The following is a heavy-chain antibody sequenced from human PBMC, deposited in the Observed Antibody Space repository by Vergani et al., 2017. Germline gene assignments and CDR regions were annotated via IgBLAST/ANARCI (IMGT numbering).Heavy chain of an antibody. V-gene: IGHV1-69*11. CDR3: TRAIEGDYDFWSGYWGYYYYYYMDV. CDR1: GGTFSSYA. CDR2: IIPILGTA. D-gene: IGHD3-3*01. Sequence: QVQLVQSGAEVKKPGSSVKVSCKASGGTFSSYAISWVRQAPGQGLEWMGRIIPILGTANYAQKFQGRVTITADESTSTAYMELSSLRSEDTAVYYCTRAIEGDYDFWSGYWGYYYYYYMDVWGKGTTVTVSS. J-gene: IGHJ6*03.